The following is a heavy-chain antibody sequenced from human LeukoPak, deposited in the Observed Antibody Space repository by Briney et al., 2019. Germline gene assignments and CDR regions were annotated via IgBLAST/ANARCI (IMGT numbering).Heavy chain of an antibody. CDR2: IHPSGTT. CDR3: ARETEVPGGRSWDF. V-gene: IGHV4-4*07. D-gene: IGHD6-19*01. CDR1: GGTISSYY. J-gene: IGHJ4*02. Sequence: KPSETLSLTCTVSGGTISSYYWTWIRQPAGKGLKWIGRIHPSGTTNHNPSLKSRVIMSLDMSNNQFSLKVRSVTAADTAVYYCARETEVPGGRSWDFWGQGTLVTVSS.